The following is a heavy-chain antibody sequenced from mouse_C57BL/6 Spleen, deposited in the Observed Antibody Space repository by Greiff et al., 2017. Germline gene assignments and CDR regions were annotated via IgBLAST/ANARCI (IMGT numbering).Heavy chain of an antibody. Sequence: QVQLQQSGTELVKPGASVKLSCKASGYTFTSYWMHWVKQRPGQGLEWIGNINPSNGGTNYNEKFKSKATLTVDKSSSTAYMQLSSLTSEDSAVYYCARSGRYYDYDGGSAMDYWGQGTSVTVSS. CDR3: ARSGRYYDYDGGSAMDY. J-gene: IGHJ4*01. CDR1: GYTFTSYW. V-gene: IGHV1-53*01. D-gene: IGHD2-4*01. CDR2: INPSNGGT.